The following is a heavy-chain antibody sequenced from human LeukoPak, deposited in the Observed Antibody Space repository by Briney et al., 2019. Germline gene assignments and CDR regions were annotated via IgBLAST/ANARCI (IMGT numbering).Heavy chain of an antibody. Sequence: SETLSLTCTVSGGSISSGSYYWSWIRQPAGKGLEWIGRIYTSGSTNYNPSLKSRVTISVDTSKNQFSLKLSSVTAADTAVYYWARVPAAAIPYFDYWGQGTLVTVSS. CDR2: IYTSGST. CDR1: GGSISSGSYY. J-gene: IGHJ4*02. D-gene: IGHD2-2*01. V-gene: IGHV4-61*02. CDR3: ARVPAAAIPYFDY.